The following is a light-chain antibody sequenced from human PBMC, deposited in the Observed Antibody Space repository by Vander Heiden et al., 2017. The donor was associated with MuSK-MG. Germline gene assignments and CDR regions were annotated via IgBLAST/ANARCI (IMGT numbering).Light chain of an antibody. CDR3: QQYNSYAKT. V-gene: IGKV1-5*01. J-gene: IGKJ1*01. Sequence: DIQKTQSPSTLSASVGDRVTITCRASQSISSWLAWYQQKPVKAPKLLIYDASSLESGVPSRFSGSGSGTEFTLTISSLQPDDFATYYGQQYNSYAKTFGQGTKVEIK. CDR1: QSISSW. CDR2: DAS.